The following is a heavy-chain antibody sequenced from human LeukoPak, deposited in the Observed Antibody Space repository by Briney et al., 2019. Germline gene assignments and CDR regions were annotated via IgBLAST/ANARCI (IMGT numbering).Heavy chain of an antibody. CDR3: ARDSGPPPTGQLPDY. Sequence: GRSLRLSCAASGFTFSSYGMHWVRQAPGKGLEWVAVIWYDGSNKYYADSVKGRFTISRDNSKNTPYLQMNSLRAEDTAVYYCARDSGPPPTGQLPDYWGQGTLVTVSS. V-gene: IGHV3-33*01. CDR1: GFTFSSYG. J-gene: IGHJ4*02. CDR2: IWYDGSNK. D-gene: IGHD2-2*01.